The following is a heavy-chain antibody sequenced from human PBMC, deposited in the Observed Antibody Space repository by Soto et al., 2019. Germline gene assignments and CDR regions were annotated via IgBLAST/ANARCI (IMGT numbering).Heavy chain of an antibody. CDR3: ASTTAMARGYLDP. J-gene: IGHJ5*02. V-gene: IGHV4-4*07. D-gene: IGHD5-18*01. Sequence: SETLSLTCTVSVGSISSYYWSWIRQPAGKGLEWIGRIYTSGSTNYNPSLKSRVTMSVDTSKNQFSLKLSSVTAADTAVYYCASTTAMARGYLDPWGQGTLVTVSS. CDR2: IYTSGST. CDR1: VGSISSYY.